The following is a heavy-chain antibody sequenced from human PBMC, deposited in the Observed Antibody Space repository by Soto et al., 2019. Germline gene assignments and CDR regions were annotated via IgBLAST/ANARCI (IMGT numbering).Heavy chain of an antibody. D-gene: IGHD6-19*01. CDR1: GYTFTSYD. CDR3: AQARIAVAGTGFDY. V-gene: IGHV1-8*01. CDR2: MNPNSGNT. Sequence: QVQLVQSGAEVKKPGASVKVSCKASGYTFTSYDINWVRQATGQGLEWMGWMNPNSGNTGYAQKFQGRVTMTRNTSISTAYMEPSSLRSEDTAVYYCAQARIAVAGTGFDYWGQGTLVTVSS. J-gene: IGHJ4*02.